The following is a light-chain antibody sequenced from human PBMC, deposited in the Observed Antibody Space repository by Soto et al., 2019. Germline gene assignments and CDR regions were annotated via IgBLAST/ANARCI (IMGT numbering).Light chain of an antibody. CDR1: QDSRND. V-gene: IGKV1-27*01. CDR3: QKCNIAPFT. CDR2: AAS. Sequence: DIQMTQSPSSLSASVGDRVTITCRASQDSRNDLAWYQQKPGKVPKVLIHAASTLQSGVPSRFSGSGSGTDFTLTISGLQPDDVATYYCQKCNIAPFTFGPGTKVDIK. J-gene: IGKJ3*01.